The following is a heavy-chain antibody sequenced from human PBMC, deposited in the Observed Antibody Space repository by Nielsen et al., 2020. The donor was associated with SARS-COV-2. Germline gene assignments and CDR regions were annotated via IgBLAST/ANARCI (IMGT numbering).Heavy chain of an antibody. CDR3: ARDGMVRGGNWFDP. J-gene: IGHJ5*02. CDR1: GGSISSGGYF. CDR2: VYDSGST. V-gene: IGHV4-31*03. Sequence: SETLSLTCSVSGGSISSGGYFWNWIRQHPGKGLEWIGYVYDSGSTNYNPSLKSRVTISVDTSKNQFSLKLSSVTAADTAVYYCARDGMVRGGNWFDPWGQGTLVTVSS. D-gene: IGHD3-10*01.